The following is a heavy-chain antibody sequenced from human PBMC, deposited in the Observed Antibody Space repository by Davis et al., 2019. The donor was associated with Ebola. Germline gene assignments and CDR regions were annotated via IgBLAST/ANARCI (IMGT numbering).Heavy chain of an antibody. CDR1: GGSINSYY. D-gene: IGHD6-19*01. CDR3: ARHGQQWLINNWFDP. CDR2: IYYTGST. V-gene: IGHV4-59*08. Sequence: GSLRLSCAVSGGSINSYYWSWIRQSPGKGLEWIGYIYYTGSTTYSPSLKSRVTMSLDTSKNQFSLKLTSVTAADTAVYYCARHGQQWLINNWFDPWGQGSLVTVSS. J-gene: IGHJ5*02.